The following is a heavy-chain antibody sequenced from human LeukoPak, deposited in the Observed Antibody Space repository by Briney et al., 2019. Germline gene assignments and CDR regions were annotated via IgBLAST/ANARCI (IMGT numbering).Heavy chain of an antibody. CDR3: ARGPKFMVVTAIWFDP. CDR2: ISAYNGNT. D-gene: IGHD2-21*02. Sequence: ASVKVSCKASGYTFTSYGISWVQQAPGQGLEWMGWISAYNGNTNYAQKLQGRVTMTTDTSTSTAYMELRSLRSDDTAVYYCARGPKFMVVTAIWFDPWGQGTLVTVSS. V-gene: IGHV1-18*01. CDR1: GYTFTSYG. J-gene: IGHJ5*02.